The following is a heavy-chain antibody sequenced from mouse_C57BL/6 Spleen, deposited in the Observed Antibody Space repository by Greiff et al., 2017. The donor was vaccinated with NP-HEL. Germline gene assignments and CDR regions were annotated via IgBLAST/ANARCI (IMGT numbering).Heavy chain of an antibody. CDR1: GFSLTSYG. V-gene: IGHV2-2*01. Sequence: VMLVESGPGLVQPSQSLSITCTVSGFSLTSYGVHWVRQSPGKGLEWLGVIWSGGSTDYNAAFISRLSISKDNSKSQVFFKMNSLQADDTAIYYCARKGYYGEGYFDVWGTGTTVTVSS. CDR2: IWSGGST. CDR3: ARKGYYGEGYFDV. D-gene: IGHD1-2*01. J-gene: IGHJ1*03.